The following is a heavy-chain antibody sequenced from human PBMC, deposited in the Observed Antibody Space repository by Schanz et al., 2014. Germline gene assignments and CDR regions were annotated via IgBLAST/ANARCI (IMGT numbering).Heavy chain of an antibody. J-gene: IGHJ4*02. V-gene: IGHV3-30*18. CDR3: AKYRGYYRVSGSYRELEY. CDR2: ISNGGSDE. CDR1: GFIFSNYG. D-gene: IGHD3-10*01. Sequence: VQLVESGGGVVQPGRSLRLSCAASGFIFSNYGMHWVRQAPGGGLEWVAGISNGGSDEYYVDSVKGRITISRDNSKDILYLQIYSLGTDDTAVYFCAKYRGYYRVSGSYRELEYWGQGTLVTVSS.